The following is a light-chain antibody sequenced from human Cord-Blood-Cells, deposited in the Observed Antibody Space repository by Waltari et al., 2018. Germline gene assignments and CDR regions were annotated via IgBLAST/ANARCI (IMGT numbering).Light chain of an antibody. CDR1: SSNIGAGYD. J-gene: IGLJ2*01. CDR3: QSYDSSLSGYVV. V-gene: IGLV1-40*01. CDR2: GNS. Sequence: QYVLTQPPSVSGAPGQRVTIYCTGSSSNIGAGYDVHWSQQLPGTAPKLLIYGNSNRPSGVPDRFSGSKSGTSASLAITGLQAEDEADYYCQSYDSSLSGYVVFGGGTKLTVL.